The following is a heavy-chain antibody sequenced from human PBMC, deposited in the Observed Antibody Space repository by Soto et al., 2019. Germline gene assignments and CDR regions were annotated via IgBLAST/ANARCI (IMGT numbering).Heavy chain of an antibody. V-gene: IGHV3-33*01. J-gene: IGHJ6*02. D-gene: IGHD3-3*01. CDR1: GFTFSSYG. Sequence: GGSLRLSCAASGFTFSSYGMHWVRQAPGKGLEWVAVIWYDGSNKYYADSVKGRFTISRDNSKNTLYLQMNSLRAEDTAVYYCARDGQDTIYGMDVWGQGTTVTVSS. CDR2: IWYDGSNK. CDR3: ARDGQDTIYGMDV.